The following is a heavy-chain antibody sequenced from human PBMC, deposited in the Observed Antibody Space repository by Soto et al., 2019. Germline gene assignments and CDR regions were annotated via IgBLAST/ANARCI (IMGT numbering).Heavy chain of an antibody. Sequence: PGGSLRLSCAASGFTFSSYGMHWVRQAPGKGLEWVAVIWYDGSNKYYADSVKGRFTISRDNSKNTLYLQMNSLRAEDTAVYYCARDGSCSGCSCPVHGMDVWGQGTTVTVSS. J-gene: IGHJ6*02. V-gene: IGHV3-33*01. D-gene: IGHD2-15*01. CDR3: ARDGSCSGCSCPVHGMDV. CDR2: IWYDGSNK. CDR1: GFTFSSYG.